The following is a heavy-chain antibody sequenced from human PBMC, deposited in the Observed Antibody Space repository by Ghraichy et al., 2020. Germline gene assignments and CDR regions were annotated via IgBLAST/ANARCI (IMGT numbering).Heavy chain of an antibody. CDR1: GGSVSSGSYY. Sequence: SETLSLTCTVSGGSVSSGSYYWSWIRQPPGKGLEWIGYIYYSGSTNYNPSLKSRVTISVDTSKNQFSLKLSSVTAADTAVYYCARGGGWEEWEYVDYWGQGTLVTVSS. CDR3: ARGGGWEEWEYVDY. V-gene: IGHV4-61*01. J-gene: IGHJ4*02. D-gene: IGHD1-26*01. CDR2: IYYSGST.